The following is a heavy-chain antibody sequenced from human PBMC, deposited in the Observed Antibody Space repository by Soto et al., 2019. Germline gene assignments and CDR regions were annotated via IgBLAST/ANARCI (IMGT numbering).Heavy chain of an antibody. Sequence: HPGGSLRLSCAASGFTFSSYAMSWVRQAPGKGLEWVSAIVGSGGSTYYADSVKGRFTISRDNAKNTLYLQMKSLRAEDTAVYYCAKFPAIWFGEVVGGYFMDVWGKGTTVTVSS. CDR1: GFTFSSYA. CDR2: IVGSGGST. CDR3: AKFPAIWFGEVVGGYFMDV. D-gene: IGHD3-10*01. V-gene: IGHV3-23*01. J-gene: IGHJ6*03.